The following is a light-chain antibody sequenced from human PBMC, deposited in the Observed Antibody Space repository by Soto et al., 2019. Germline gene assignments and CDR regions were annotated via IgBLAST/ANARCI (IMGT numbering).Light chain of an antibody. CDR3: AAWDDSLGGYV. J-gene: IGLJ1*01. CDR1: NSNIGTNT. V-gene: IGLV1-44*01. CDR2: TNN. Sequence: QSALTQPPSASGTPGQRVTISCSGSNSNIGTNTVNWYQQLPGTAPRLLIYTNNQRPSGVPQRFSGSKTGTSASLAIGGLQSEDGADYYCAAWDDSLGGYVFGTGTQLTVL.